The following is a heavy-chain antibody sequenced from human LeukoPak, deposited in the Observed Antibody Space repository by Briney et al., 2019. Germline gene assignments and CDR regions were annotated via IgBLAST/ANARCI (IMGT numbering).Heavy chain of an antibody. V-gene: IGHV4-31*03. D-gene: IGHD3-22*01. J-gene: IGHJ5*02. CDR2: IYYSGST. CDR1: GGSISSGGYY. Sequence: SETLSLTCTVSGGSISSGGYYWSWIRQHPGKGLEWIGYIYYSGSTYYNPSLKSRVTISVDTSKNQFSLKLTSVTAADTAVYYCARPYYYDSRIDPWGQGTLVTVSS. CDR3: ARPYYYDSRIDP.